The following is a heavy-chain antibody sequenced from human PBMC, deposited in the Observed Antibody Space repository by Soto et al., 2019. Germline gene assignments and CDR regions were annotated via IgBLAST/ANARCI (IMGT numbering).Heavy chain of an antibody. J-gene: IGHJ6*02. CDR3: ARDRYNWNAYYFYGMDV. CDR2: IYYSGST. Sequence: SETLSLTCTVSGGSVSSGSYYWIWIRQPPGKGLGGIGYIYYSGSTNYNPSLKSRVTISVDTSKNHFSLKLSSVTAADTAVDYCARDRYNWNAYYFYGMDVWGQGTTVTVSS. CDR1: GGSVSSGSYY. D-gene: IGHD1-20*01. V-gene: IGHV4-61*01.